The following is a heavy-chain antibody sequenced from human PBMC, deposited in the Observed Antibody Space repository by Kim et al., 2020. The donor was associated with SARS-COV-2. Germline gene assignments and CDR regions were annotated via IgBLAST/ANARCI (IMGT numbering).Heavy chain of an antibody. CDR2: IYYSGST. V-gene: IGHV4-59*08. J-gene: IGHJ4*02. CDR1: GGSISSYY. CDR3: ASSRVYSSSRLFDY. D-gene: IGHD6-6*01. Sequence: SETLSLTCTVSGGSISSYYWSWIRQPPGKGLEWIGYIYYSGSTNYNPSLKSRVTISVDTSKNQFSLKLSSVTAADTAVYYCASSRVYSSSRLFDYWGQGTLVTVSS.